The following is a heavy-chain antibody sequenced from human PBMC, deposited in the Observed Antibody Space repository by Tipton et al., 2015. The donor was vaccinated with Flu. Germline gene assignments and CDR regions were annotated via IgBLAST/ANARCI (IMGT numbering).Heavy chain of an antibody. CDR1: SGSIRSTNYF. J-gene: IGHJ4*02. Sequence: LRLSCTVSSGSIRSTNYFCAWIRQPPGKRLELIGSIYPSGTTYYNPSLKSRVTISVDTPKSQFSLMLRSVTAADTAVYYCARLSYYDVDLKNFYFDYWGQGALVTVSS. V-gene: IGHV4-39*01. CDR3: ARLSYYDVDLKNFYFDY. CDR2: IYPSGTT. D-gene: IGHD3-10*02.